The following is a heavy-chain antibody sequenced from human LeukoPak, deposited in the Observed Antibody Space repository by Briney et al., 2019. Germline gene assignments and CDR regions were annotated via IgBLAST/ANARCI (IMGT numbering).Heavy chain of an antibody. CDR1: GGSVSSGSHH. CDR2: IYYSGST. D-gene: IGHD6-13*01. CDR3: ARAYRSSWYMN. J-gene: IGHJ4*02. V-gene: IGHV4-61*01. Sequence: SETLSLTCTVSGGSVSSGSHHWTWIRQPPGKGLEWIGYIYYSGSTNYDPSLKNRVTISLDTSENQFSLKLSSVTAADTAVYYCARAYRSSWYMNWGQGTLVTVSS.